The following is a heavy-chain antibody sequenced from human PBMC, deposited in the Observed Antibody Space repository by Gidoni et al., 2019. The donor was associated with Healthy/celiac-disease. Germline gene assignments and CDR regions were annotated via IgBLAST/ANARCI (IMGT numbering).Heavy chain of an antibody. CDR3: ARTAGEFDY. CDR1: GGSISSYY. Sequence: QVQLQESGPGLVKPSETLSLTCTVSGGSISSYYWSWIRQPPGKGLEWIGYIYYSGSTNYNPSLKSRVTISGDTSKNQFSLKLSAVTAADTAVYYCARTAGEFDYWGQGTLVTVSS. J-gene: IGHJ4*02. CDR2: IYYSGST. V-gene: IGHV4-59*01.